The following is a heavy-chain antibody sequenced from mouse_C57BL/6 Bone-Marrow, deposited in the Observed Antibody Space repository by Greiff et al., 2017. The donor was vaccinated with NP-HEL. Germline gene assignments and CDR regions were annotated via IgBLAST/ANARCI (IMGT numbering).Heavy chain of an antibody. V-gene: IGHV5-12*01. CDR2: ISNGGGST. Sequence: EVQLVESGGGLVQPGGSLKLSCAASGFTFSDYYMYWVRQTPEQRLEWVAYISNGGGSTYYTDTVKGRFTISRDNAKNTLYLQMSRLKTEDTAMYYCARQGAMDYWGQGTSVTVSS. CDR1: GFTFSDYY. CDR3: ARQGAMDY. J-gene: IGHJ4*01.